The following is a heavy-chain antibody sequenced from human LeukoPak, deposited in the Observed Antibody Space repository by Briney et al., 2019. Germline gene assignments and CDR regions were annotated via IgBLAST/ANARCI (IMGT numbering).Heavy chain of an antibody. J-gene: IGHJ4*02. CDR3: ARGIAAAGTPSYFDY. V-gene: IGHV4-34*01. CDR1: GGSLSGYY. Sequence: SETLSLTCAVYGGSLSGYYWSWIRQPPGKGLEWIGEINHSGSTNYNPSLKSRVTISVDTSKNQFSLKLGSVTAADTAVYYCARGIAAAGTPSYFDYWGQGTLVTVSS. CDR2: INHSGST. D-gene: IGHD6-13*01.